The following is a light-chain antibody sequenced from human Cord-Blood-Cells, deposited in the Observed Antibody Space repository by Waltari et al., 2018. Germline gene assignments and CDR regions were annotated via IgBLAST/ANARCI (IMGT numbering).Light chain of an antibody. Sequence: EIVMPQSPATLSVSPGERAPLSSRASQSVSSNLAWYQQKPGQAPRLLIYGASTRATGIPARFSGSGSGTEFTLTISSLQSEDFAVYYCQQYNNWPPWTFGQGTKVEIK. CDR3: QQYNNWPPWT. V-gene: IGKV3-15*01. CDR2: GAS. CDR1: QSVSSN. J-gene: IGKJ1*01.